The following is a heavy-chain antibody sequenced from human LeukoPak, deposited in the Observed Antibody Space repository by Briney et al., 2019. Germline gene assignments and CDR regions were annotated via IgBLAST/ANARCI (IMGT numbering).Heavy chain of an antibody. D-gene: IGHD3-22*01. V-gene: IGHV1-69*05. CDR2: IIPIFGTA. CDR3: ARGDSSGYPFDY. J-gene: IGHJ4*02. CDR1: GGTFSSYA. Sequence: SVKVSCKASGGTFSSYAISWVRQAPGQGLEWMGGIIPIFGTANYVQKFQGRVTITTDESTSTAYMELSSLRSEDTAVYYCARGDSSGYPFDYWGQGTLVTVSS.